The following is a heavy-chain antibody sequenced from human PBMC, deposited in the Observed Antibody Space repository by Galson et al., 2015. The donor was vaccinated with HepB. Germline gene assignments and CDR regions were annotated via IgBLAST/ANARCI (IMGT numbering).Heavy chain of an antibody. V-gene: IGHV3-74*03. CDR2: ITSDGSDT. CDR1: GFTFSTYW. CDR3: VRDVPTAFLDY. Sequence: SLRLSCAASGFTFSTYWMHWVRQVPGKGLVWVSRITSDGSDTKYADFVEGRFTVSRDNAKNTLFLQMNSLRPEDTAIYYCVRDVPTAFLDYWGQGTQVTVSS. D-gene: IGHD4-11*01. J-gene: IGHJ4*02.